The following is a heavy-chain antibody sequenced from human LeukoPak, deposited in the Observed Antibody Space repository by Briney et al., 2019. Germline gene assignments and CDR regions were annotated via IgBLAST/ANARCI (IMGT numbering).Heavy chain of an antibody. CDR2: INPNSGGT. V-gene: IGHV1-2*02. Sequence: ASVKVSCKASRYTFTGYYMCWVRQAPGQGLEWMGWINPNSGGTNYAQKFQGRVTMTRDTSISTAYMELSSLRSEDTAIYYCARAVRDGYIDYFYYMDVWGKGTTVTVSS. J-gene: IGHJ6*03. CDR3: ARAVRDGYIDYFYYMDV. D-gene: IGHD5-24*01. CDR1: RYTFTGYY.